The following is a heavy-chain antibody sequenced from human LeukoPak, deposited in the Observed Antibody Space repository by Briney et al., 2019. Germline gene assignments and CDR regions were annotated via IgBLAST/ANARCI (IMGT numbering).Heavy chain of an antibody. CDR2: INQDGSEK. CDR3: ATYRVRHLNSLDY. Sequence: GGSMRLSCVASEFTFSTYWMTWVRQAPGKGLEWVANINQDGSEKNYVDSVKGRFTVSRDNAKNSLFLQMNSLRAEDTAVYYCATYRVRHLNSLDYWGRGTLVSVSS. V-gene: IGHV3-7*03. CDR1: EFTFSTYW. D-gene: IGHD3-16*02. J-gene: IGHJ4*02.